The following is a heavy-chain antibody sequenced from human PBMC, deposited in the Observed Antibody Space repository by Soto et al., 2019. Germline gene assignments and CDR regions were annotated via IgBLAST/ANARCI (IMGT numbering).Heavy chain of an antibody. CDR2: ISSYNGNT. V-gene: IGHV1-18*01. D-gene: IGHD6-6*01. CDR1: GYTFITYG. Sequence: ASVKVSCKASGYTFITYGISWVRQAPGQGLEWMGWISSYNGNTNYAQKLQGRVTMTIDTSTTTAYMELRSLRSDDTAVYYCARDRPTSSIRARDYYYAMDVWGQGTTVTAP. CDR3: ARDRPTSSIRARDYYYAMDV. J-gene: IGHJ6*02.